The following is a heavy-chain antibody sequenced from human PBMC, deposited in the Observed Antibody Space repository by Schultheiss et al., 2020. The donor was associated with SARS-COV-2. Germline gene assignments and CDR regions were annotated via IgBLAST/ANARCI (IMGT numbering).Heavy chain of an antibody. V-gene: IGHV3-23*01. Sequence: GESLKISCAASGFTFSSYAMSWVRQAPGKGPEWVSAISGSGGSTYYADSVKGRFTISRDNSKNTLYLQMNSLRAEDTAVYYCAREGGQLVYFDYWGQGTLVTVSS. J-gene: IGHJ4*02. D-gene: IGHD6-6*01. CDR2: ISGSGGST. CDR3: AREGGQLVYFDY. CDR1: GFTFSSYA.